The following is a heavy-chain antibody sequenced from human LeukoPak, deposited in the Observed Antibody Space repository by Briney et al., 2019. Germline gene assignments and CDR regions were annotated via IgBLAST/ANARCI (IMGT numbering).Heavy chain of an antibody. CDR2: INHSGST. CDR1: GGSFSGYY. CDR3: ARVGGKVDY. J-gene: IGHJ4*02. V-gene: IGHV4-34*01. Sequence: SETLSLTCAVYGGSFSGYYWSWIRQPPGKGLEWIGEINHSGSTNYNPSLKSRVTISVDTSKNQFSLKLSSVTAADTAAYYCARVGGKVDYWGQGTLVTVSS. D-gene: IGHD4-23*01.